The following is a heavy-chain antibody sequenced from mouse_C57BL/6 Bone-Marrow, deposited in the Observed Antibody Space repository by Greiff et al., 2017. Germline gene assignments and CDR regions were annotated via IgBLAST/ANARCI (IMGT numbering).Heavy chain of an antibody. CDR3: ATYLVYYGYDVAD. J-gene: IGHJ1*03. Sequence: VQLQQSGAELVRPGASVKLSCTASGFNFKDYYMHWVKQRPEQGLEWIGGIYPEGGVTEYAAKFKGKATMTADTSSNTAYMQLSSLTTEDTAGYYCATYLVYYGYDVADWGKGTTVTVSS. CDR1: GFNFKDYY. CDR2: IYPEGGVT. D-gene: IGHD2-2*01. V-gene: IGHV14-1*01.